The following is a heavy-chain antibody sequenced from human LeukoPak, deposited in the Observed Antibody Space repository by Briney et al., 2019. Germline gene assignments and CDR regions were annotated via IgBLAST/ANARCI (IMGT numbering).Heavy chain of an antibody. Sequence: SQTLSLTCTVSGGSISSGGYYWSWIRQHPGKGLEWIGYIYYSGSTYYNPSLKSRVTISVDTSKNQFSLKLTSVTAADTAVYYCARDRSSSYGMDVWGQGTTVTVS. J-gene: IGHJ6*02. CDR3: ARDRSSSYGMDV. V-gene: IGHV4-31*03. CDR1: GGSISSGGYY. D-gene: IGHD6-6*01. CDR2: IYYSGST.